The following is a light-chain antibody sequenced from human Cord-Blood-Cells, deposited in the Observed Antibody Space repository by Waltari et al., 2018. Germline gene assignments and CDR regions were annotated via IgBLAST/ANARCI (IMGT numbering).Light chain of an antibody. CDR3: QQYYSTPYT. Sequence: DTETTTSPDSLAVSLGHRATINCKSSQSVLYSSNNKNYLAWYQQKPGPPPKLLIFWASTRASAVPDRFSGARSGHSFPLPLSSLQAEDVAVYYCQQYYSTPYTFGQGTKLEIK. CDR1: QSVLYSSNNKNY. CDR2: WAS. V-gene: IGKV4-1*01. J-gene: IGKJ2*01.